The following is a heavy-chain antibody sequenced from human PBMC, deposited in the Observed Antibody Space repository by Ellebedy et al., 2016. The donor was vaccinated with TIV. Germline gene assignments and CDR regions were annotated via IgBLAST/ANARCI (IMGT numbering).Heavy chain of an antibody. CDR2: IYYNGST. V-gene: IGHV4-59*01. CDR3: ARAIGSGMFDY. Sequence: MPGGSLRLSCTVSDGSISRYYWSWIRQPPGKGLEWIGYIYYNGSTNYNPSLKSRVTISVDTSKNQFSLSLSSVTAADTAVYHCARAIGSGMFDYWGQGTLVTVSS. D-gene: IGHD3-10*01. CDR1: DGSISRYY. J-gene: IGHJ4*02.